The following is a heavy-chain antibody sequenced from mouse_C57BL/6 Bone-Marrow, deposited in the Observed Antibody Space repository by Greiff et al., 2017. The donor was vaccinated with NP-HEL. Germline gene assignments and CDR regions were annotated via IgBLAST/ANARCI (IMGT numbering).Heavy chain of an antibody. J-gene: IGHJ4*01. V-gene: IGHV1-26*01. D-gene: IGHD2-2*01. Sequence: EVQLQQSGPELVKPGASVKISCKASGYTFTDYYMNWVKQSHGKSLEWIGDINPNNGGTSYNQKFKGKASLTADKSSSTAYMELRSLTSEDTAVYYSAISIYYGYDVAMDYWGQGTSVTVSS. CDR2: INPNNGGT. CDR1: GYTFTDYY. CDR3: AISIYYGYDVAMDY.